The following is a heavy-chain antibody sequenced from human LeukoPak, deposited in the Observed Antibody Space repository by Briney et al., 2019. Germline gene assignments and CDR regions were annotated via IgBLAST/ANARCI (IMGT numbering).Heavy chain of an antibody. V-gene: IGHV4-59*01. CDR2: IHYSGSI. Sequence: PSETLCLTCTASGGSISSYYWSWIRQPPGKGLEWIGYIHYSGSINSNPSLKSRVTISVDTSKNQCSLRLSSVTAADTAVYYCARVGSYAFDIWGQGTMVTVSS. CDR3: ARVGSYAFDI. CDR1: GGSISSYY. J-gene: IGHJ3*02.